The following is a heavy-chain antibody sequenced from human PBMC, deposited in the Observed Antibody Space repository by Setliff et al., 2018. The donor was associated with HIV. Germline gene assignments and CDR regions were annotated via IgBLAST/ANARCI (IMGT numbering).Heavy chain of an antibody. CDR2: INTNTGNP. CDR1: GYTFTTYA. Sequence: ASVKASCKASGYTFTTYAMNWVRQAPGQGLEWKGWINTNTGNPTSAQGFTGRCVFSVDTSISTAYLQISSLKAEDIAVYYFARVLRGRYSGGGADVWGKGTTGTVSS. CDR3: ARVLRGRYSGGGADV. J-gene: IGHJ6*04. D-gene: IGHD1-26*01. V-gene: IGHV7-4-1*02.